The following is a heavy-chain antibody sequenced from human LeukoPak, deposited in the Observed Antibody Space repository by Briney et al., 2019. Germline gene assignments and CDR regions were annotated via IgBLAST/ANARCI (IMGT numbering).Heavy chain of an antibody. CDR1: GFTFSTYA. CDR3: VRTTQGCSSTSCNLVFYFDY. Sequence: GGSLRLSCAASGFTFSTYAMHWVRQAPGKGLEYVSAINTNGGLTYYANSVKDRFTISRDNSKNTLYLQMGSLRAEDMAVYYCVRTTQGCSSTSCNLVFYFDYWGQGTLVTVSS. V-gene: IGHV3-64*01. CDR2: INTNGGLT. J-gene: IGHJ4*02. D-gene: IGHD2-2*01.